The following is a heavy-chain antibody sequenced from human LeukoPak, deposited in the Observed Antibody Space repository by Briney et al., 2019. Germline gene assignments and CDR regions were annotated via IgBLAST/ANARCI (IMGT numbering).Heavy chain of an antibody. Sequence: SCKVSGYALSDLSMQWVRQAPGRGLEWVSSISRTGSYIYYADSVKGRFTISRDNAQNSLYLQMNSLRVEDTAVYYCARVLETDCRGGSCYSGLDYWGLGTLVTVSS. V-gene: IGHV3-21*01. J-gene: IGHJ4*02. CDR1: GYALSDLS. D-gene: IGHD2-15*01. CDR3: ARVLETDCRGGSCYSGLDY. CDR2: ISRTGSYI.